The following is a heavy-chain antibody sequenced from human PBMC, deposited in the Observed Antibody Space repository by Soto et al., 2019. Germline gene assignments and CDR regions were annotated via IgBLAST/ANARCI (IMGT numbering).Heavy chain of an antibody. D-gene: IGHD3-22*01. CDR2: IYYSGST. V-gene: IGHV4-59*01. CDR3: AREVRYYYDSSGYLDY. CDR1: GGSISSYY. Sequence: NPSETLFLTCTVSGGSISSYYWSWIRQPPGKGLEWIGYIYYSGSTNYNPSLKSRVTISVDTSKNQFSLKLSSVTAADTAVYYCAREVRYYYDSSGYLDYWGQGTLVTVSS. J-gene: IGHJ4*02.